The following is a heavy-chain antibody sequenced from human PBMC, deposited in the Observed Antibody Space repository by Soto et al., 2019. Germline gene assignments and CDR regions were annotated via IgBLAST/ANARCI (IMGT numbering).Heavy chain of an antibody. CDR3: ATGLTLPVRPSFDT. CDR1: GFTVSGNY. V-gene: IGHV3-53*01. CDR2: IFSGDNT. D-gene: IGHD2-21*02. Sequence: EVQLVEPGGGLIQPGGSLRLSCAASGFTVSGNYITWVRQAPGKGLEWVSVIFSGDNTYYSDSVKGRFTIPRDNSKNTVYLQMNRLRGDDTAVYFCATGLTLPVRPSFDTWGQGTLLTVSS. J-gene: IGHJ5*02.